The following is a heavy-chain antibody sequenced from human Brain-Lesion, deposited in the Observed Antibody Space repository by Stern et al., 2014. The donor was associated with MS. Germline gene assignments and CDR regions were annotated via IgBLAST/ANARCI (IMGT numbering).Heavy chain of an antibody. D-gene: IGHD2-15*01. J-gene: IGHJ5*02. Sequence: QVQLQQSGPGLVKPSETLSLTCTVAGGSVSSTSYALAWIRQPPGKGLEWIGTIYYSGNTYYSPSLKSRLTISLDTSKNQSPLQLRSVTAADTAVYYCAGEEDIRYCSGGSCTGNWFDPWGQGTLVTVSS. CDR1: GGSVSSTSYA. CDR3: AGEEDIRYCSGGSCTGNWFDP. V-gene: IGHV4-39*01. CDR2: IYYSGNT.